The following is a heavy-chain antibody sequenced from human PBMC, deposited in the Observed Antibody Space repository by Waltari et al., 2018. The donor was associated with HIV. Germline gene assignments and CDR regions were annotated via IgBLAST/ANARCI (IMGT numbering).Heavy chain of an antibody. CDR1: GFTFDDYA. Sequence: EVQLVESGGGLAQPGKSLRLSWTGSGFTFDDYALHWVRLPTGKGLEWVSGMSWDTNTAVYSDSVKGRFSISRDNAKNSIYLQMNSLRPEDSAFYYCAKAGGRWALSNWFDPWGHGTLVTVSS. CDR3: AKAGGRWALSNWFDP. V-gene: IGHV3-9*01. CDR2: MSWDTNTA. D-gene: IGHD3-16*01. J-gene: IGHJ5*02.